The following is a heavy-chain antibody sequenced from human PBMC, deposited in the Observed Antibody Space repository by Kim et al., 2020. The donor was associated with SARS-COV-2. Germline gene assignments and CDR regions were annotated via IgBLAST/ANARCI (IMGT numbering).Heavy chain of an antibody. J-gene: IGHJ6*02. V-gene: IGHV3-21*01. CDR3: AREVGGSGGYYGMDV. D-gene: IGHD3-10*01. Sequence: DSVKCRFTISRDTAKNSLYLQMNSLRAEDTAVYYCAREVGGSGGYYGMDVWGQGTTVTVSS.